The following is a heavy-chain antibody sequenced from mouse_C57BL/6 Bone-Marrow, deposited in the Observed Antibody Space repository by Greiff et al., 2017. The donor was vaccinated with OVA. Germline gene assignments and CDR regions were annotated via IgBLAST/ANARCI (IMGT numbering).Heavy chain of an antibody. CDR1: GFTFSSYA. CDR3: ARDRGGY. D-gene: IGHD3-3*01. V-gene: IGHV5-4*01. Sequence: EVQLMESGGGLVKPGGSLKLSCAASGFTFSSYAMSWVRQTPEKRLEWVATISDGGSYTYYPDNVKGRFTISRDNAKNNLYLQMSHLKSEDTAMYYCARDRGGYWGQGTTLTVSS. CDR2: ISDGGSYT. J-gene: IGHJ2*01.